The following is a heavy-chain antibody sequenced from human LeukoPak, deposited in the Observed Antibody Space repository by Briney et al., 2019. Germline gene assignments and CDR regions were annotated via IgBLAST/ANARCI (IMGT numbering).Heavy chain of an antibody. CDR3: VSFYKTY. V-gene: IGHV3-74*01. J-gene: IGHJ4*02. Sequence: GGSLRLSCAASGNYWMHWVRQAPGKGLVWVSHINSDGSWTSYADSVKGRFTISKDNAKNTVYLQMNNLRAEDTAVYYCVSFYKTYWGRGTLVTVSS. CDR2: INSDGSWT. D-gene: IGHD2/OR15-2a*01. CDR1: GNYW.